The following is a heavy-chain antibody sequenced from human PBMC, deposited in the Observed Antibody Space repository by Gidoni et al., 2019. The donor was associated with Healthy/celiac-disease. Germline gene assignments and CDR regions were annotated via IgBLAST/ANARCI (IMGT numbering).Heavy chain of an antibody. CDR2: IYGGGNT. CDR1: GFTVSSNY. J-gene: IGHJ4*02. D-gene: IGHD4-17*01. Sequence: EVQLVASGGGLIQPGGSLRLSCAASGFTVSSNYMSWVRQAPGKGLEWVSVIYGGGNTYYADSVKGRFTISRDNSKNTLYLQMNSLRAEDTAVYYCAGNLNGDSDPYLDYWGQGTLVTVSS. CDR3: AGNLNGDSDPYLDY. V-gene: IGHV3-53*01.